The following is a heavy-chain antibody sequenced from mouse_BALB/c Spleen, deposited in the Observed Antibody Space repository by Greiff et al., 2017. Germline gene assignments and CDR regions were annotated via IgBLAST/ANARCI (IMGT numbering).Heavy chain of an antibody. CDR1: GFTFSSYG. CDR2: INNNGGST. V-gene: IGHV5-6-3*01. Sequence: EVQGVESGGGLVQPGGSLKLSCAASGFTFSSYGMPWVRQTPDKRLELVATINNNGGSTYYPDSVKGRFTISRDNAKSTMYLQLSSLKSQDTAMYYCARGNEDFEDWGQGTTITVSS. J-gene: IGHJ2*01. CDR3: ARGNEDFED.